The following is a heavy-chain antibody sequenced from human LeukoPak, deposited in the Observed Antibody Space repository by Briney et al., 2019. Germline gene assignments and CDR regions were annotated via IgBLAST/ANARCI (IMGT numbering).Heavy chain of an antibody. V-gene: IGHV3-21*01. D-gene: IGHD3-16*01. J-gene: IGHJ3*02. Sequence: GGTLRLSCAASGFTFSDYGMSWVRQAPGKGLEWVSSISSSSSYIYYADSVKGRFTISRDNAKNSLYLQMNSLRAEDTAVYYCARVSGYYDYVWGSYRTDAFDIWGQGTMVTVSS. CDR1: GFTFSDYG. CDR3: ARVSGYYDYVWGSYRTDAFDI. CDR2: ISSSSSYI.